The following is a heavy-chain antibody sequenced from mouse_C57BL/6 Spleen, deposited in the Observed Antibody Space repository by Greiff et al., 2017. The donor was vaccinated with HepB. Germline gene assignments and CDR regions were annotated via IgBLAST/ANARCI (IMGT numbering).Heavy chain of an antibody. Sequence: VQLQESGPELVKPGASVKISCKASGYAFSSSWMNWVKQRPGKGLEWIGRIYPGDGDTNYNGKFKGKATLTADKSSSTAYMQLSSLTSEDSAVYFCAIPYYDYDDWFAYWGQGTLVTVSA. V-gene: IGHV1-82*01. CDR1: GYAFSSSW. CDR2: IYPGDGDT. J-gene: IGHJ3*01. D-gene: IGHD2-4*01. CDR3: AIPYYDYDDWFAY.